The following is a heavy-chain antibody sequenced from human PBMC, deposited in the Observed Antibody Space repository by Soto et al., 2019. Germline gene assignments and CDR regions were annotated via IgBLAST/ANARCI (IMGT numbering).Heavy chain of an antibody. J-gene: IGHJ6*04. Sequence: SSLKRSCKGSGWSLSIDAGGWGIQAPEEGLEWMGGIIPIFGTANYAQKFRGRVTITADKSTSTAYMELSSLRSEDTAVYYCASVVGATDYYYYGMDVWGEGTTVTVSS. CDR1: GWSLSIDA. CDR3: ASVVGATDYYYYGMDV. D-gene: IGHD1-26*01. CDR2: IIPIFGTA. V-gene: IGHV1-69*06.